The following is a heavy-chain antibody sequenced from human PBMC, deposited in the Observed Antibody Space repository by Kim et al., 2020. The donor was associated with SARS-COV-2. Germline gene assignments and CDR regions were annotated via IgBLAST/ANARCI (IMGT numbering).Heavy chain of an antibody. Sequence: SVKVSCKASGGTFSSYAISWVRQAPGQGLEWMGGIIPIFGTANYAQKFQGRVTITADESTSTAYMELSSLRSEDTAVYYCAARPVLLWFGAPYYYYYGMDVWGQGTTVTVSS. J-gene: IGHJ6*02. CDR3: AARPVLLWFGAPYYYYYGMDV. V-gene: IGHV1-69*13. CDR2: IIPIFGTA. D-gene: IGHD3-10*01. CDR1: GGTFSSYA.